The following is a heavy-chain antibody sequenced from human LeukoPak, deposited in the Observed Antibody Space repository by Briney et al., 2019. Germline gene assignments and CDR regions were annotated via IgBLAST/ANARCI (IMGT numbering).Heavy chain of an antibody. V-gene: IGHV4-61*08. J-gene: IGHJ5*02. CDR2: IYHSGST. D-gene: IGHD3/OR15-3a*01. Sequence: PSETLSLTCTVSGGSISSGGYYWSWIRQPPGKGLEWIGYIYHSGSTNYNPSLKSRVTISVDTSKNQFSLKLSSVTAADTAVYYCARERTGFANRWFDPWGQGTLVTVSS. CDR3: ARERTGFANRWFDP. CDR1: GGSISSGGYY.